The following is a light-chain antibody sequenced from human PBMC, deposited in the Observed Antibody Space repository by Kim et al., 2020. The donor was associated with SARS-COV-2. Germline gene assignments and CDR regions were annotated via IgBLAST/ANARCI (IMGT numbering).Light chain of an antibody. J-gene: IGKJ2*01. CDR3: QQYNNWPYT. CDR2: GAS. Sequence: SVSPGESATLSCRASQGVSSNLAWYQQKPGQAPRLLIYGASTRATGIPARFSGSGSGTEFTLTISSLQSEDFAVYYCQQYNNWPYTFGQGTKLEI. V-gene: IGKV3-15*01. CDR1: QGVSSN.